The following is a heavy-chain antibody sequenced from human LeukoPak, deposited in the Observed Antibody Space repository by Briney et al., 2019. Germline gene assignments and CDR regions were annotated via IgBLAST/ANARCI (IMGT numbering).Heavy chain of an antibody. Sequence: PSETLSLTCTVSGGSISSYYWSWIRQPPGKGLEWIGYIYYSGSTNYNPSLKSRVTISADTSKNQFSLKLSSVTAADTAVYYCARGHDYSNYDWFDPWGQGTLVTVSS. D-gene: IGHD4-11*01. CDR1: GGSISSYY. V-gene: IGHV4-59*01. CDR2: IYYSGST. CDR3: ARGHDYSNYDWFDP. J-gene: IGHJ5*02.